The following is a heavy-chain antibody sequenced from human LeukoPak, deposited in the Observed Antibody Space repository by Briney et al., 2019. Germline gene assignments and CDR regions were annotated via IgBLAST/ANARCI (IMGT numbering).Heavy chain of an antibody. D-gene: IGHD6-13*01. Sequence: SETLSLTCTVSGGSISSSSYYWGWIRQPPGKGLEWIGSIYYSGSTYYNPSLKSRVTISADTSKNQFSLKLSSVTAADTAVYYCARHEQAAVYDAFDIWGQGTMVTVSS. J-gene: IGHJ3*02. CDR3: ARHEQAAVYDAFDI. V-gene: IGHV4-39*01. CDR2: IYYSGST. CDR1: GGSISSSSYY.